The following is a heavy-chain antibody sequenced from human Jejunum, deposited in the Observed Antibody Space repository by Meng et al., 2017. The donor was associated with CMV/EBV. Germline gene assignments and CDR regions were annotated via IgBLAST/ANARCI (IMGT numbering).Heavy chain of an antibody. V-gene: IGHV4-61*01. D-gene: IGHD2-2*01. Sequence: VSGGSVTTNTYYWNWIRQPPGKGLEWIGYIHHSGSTTQNPSLDSRVTMSVDASKNQISLRLRSVTAADTAIYYCARWGVVDAFDIWGQGTMVTVSS. CDR3: ARWGVVDAFDI. CDR1: GGSVTTNTYY. J-gene: IGHJ3*02. CDR2: IHHSGST.